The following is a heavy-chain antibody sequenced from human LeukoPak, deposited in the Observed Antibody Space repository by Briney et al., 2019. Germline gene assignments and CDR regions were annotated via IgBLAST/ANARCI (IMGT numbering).Heavy chain of an antibody. J-gene: IGHJ4*02. CDR2: IYYSGST. CDR3: ARVGSSWPHYYFDY. D-gene: IGHD6-13*01. Sequence: SETLSLTCTVSGGSISSSSYYWGWIRQPPGKGLEWIGSIYYSGSTYYNPSLKSRVTISVDTSKNHFSLKLTSMTAADSAVYNCARVGSSWPHYYFDYWGQGTPVTVSS. CDR1: GGSISSSSYY. V-gene: IGHV4-39*07.